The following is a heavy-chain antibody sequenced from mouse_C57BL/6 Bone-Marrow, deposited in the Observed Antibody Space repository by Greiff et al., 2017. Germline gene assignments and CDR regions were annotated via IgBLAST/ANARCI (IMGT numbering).Heavy chain of an antibody. J-gene: IGHJ2*01. Sequence: VQLQQPGAELVKPGASVKMSCKASGYTFTSYWITWVKQRPGQGLEWIGDIYPTSGRTNYNEKFKSKAILTVDPSSNTAYMQRSSLTSEDSAVFYGARSGPLGRSFDYWGQGTTLTVSS. D-gene: IGHD4-1*01. V-gene: IGHV1-55*01. CDR2: IYPTSGRT. CDR3: ARSGPLGRSFDY. CDR1: GYTFTSYW.